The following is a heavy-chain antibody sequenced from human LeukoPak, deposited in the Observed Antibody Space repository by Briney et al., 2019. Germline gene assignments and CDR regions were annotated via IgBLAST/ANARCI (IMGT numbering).Heavy chain of an antibody. CDR1: VGSISSSSYY. D-gene: IGHD6-6*01. CDR2: IYYSGST. Sequence: SETLSLTCTVSVGSISSSSYYWGWIRQPPGKGLEWIGSIYYSGSTYYNPSLKSRVTISVDTSKNQFSLKLSSVTAADTAVYYCARIVAPTIGGKYYFDYWGQGTLVTVSS. CDR3: ARIVAPTIGGKYYFDY. V-gene: IGHV4-39*07. J-gene: IGHJ4*02.